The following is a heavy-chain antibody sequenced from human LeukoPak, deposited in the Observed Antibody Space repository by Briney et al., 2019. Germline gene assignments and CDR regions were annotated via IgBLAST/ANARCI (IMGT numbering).Heavy chain of an antibody. Sequence: TASETLSLTCTVSGGSISSSSYYWGWIRQPPGKGLEWIGSIYYSGSTYYNPSLKSRVTISVDTSKNQFSLKLSSVTAADTAVYYCARCDIVVVPAAMVFDYWGQGTLVTVSS. J-gene: IGHJ4*02. D-gene: IGHD2-2*01. CDR3: ARCDIVVVPAAMVFDY. CDR2: IYYSGST. V-gene: IGHV4-39*01. CDR1: GGSISSSSYY.